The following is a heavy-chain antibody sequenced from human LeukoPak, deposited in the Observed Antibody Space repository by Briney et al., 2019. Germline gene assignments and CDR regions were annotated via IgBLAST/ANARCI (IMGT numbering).Heavy chain of an antibody. CDR2: IYPRDGST. Sequence: ASVKVSCKASGYTFTSNYIHWVRQAPGQGLEWMGMIYPRDGSTSYAQRFQGRVAVTRDTSTSTVHMELSGLRSEDTAVYYCARDQEGFDYWGQGTLVTVSS. V-gene: IGHV1-46*01. CDR1: GYTFTSNY. CDR3: ARDQEGFDY. J-gene: IGHJ4*02.